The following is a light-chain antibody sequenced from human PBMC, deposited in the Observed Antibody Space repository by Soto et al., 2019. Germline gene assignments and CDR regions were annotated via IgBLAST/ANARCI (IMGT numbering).Light chain of an antibody. V-gene: IGLV1-44*01. J-gene: IGLJ3*02. CDR1: NSNIGSNA. CDR2: SNN. Sequence: QAVVTQPPSVSGTPGQRVTISCSGSNSNIGSNAVSWYQQLPGTAPKSLIYSNNQRPSGVPDRISGSKSGTSASLAISGLQSEDEAEYYCAAWDDSLNGVVFGGGTKLTVL. CDR3: AAWDDSLNGVV.